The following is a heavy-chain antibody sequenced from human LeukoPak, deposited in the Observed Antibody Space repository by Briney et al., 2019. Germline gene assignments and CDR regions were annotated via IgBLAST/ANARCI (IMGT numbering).Heavy chain of an antibody. V-gene: IGHV1-3*01. CDR3: ARDLADGYYYDSSGYYP. CDR1: GYTFTSYA. CDR2: INAGNGNT. Sequence: ASVKVSCKASGYTFTSYAMHWVRQAPGQRLEWMGWINAGNGNTKYSQKFQGRVTITRDTSASTAYMELGSLRSEDTAVYYCARDLADGYYYDSSGYYPWGQGILVTVSS. J-gene: IGHJ5*02. D-gene: IGHD3-22*01.